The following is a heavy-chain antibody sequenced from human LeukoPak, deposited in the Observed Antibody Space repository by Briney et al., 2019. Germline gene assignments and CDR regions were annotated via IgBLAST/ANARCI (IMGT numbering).Heavy chain of an antibody. D-gene: IGHD2-2*02. J-gene: IGHJ5*02. CDR2: IYPGDSDT. V-gene: IGHV5-51*01. CDR3: ARHGSGRYCSSTSCSTQSNWFDP. Sequence: GESLKISCKGSRYSFSSHWIGWVRQMPGKGLEWMGIIYPGDSDTRYSPSFQGQVTISADKSISTAYLQWSSLKASDTAMYYCARHGSGRYCSSTSCSTQSNWFDPWGQGTLVTVSS. CDR1: RYSFSSHW.